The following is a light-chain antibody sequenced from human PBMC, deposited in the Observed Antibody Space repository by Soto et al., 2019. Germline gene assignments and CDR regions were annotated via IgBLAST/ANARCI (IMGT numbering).Light chain of an antibody. CDR2: DVS. CDR3: QQYYSYPRT. J-gene: IGKJ1*01. V-gene: IGKV1-5*01. Sequence: DIQMTQSPSTLSASVGDRVTITCRASQSISSWLAWYQQKPGKAPKLLIYDVSNLESGVPSRFSGSGSGTEFTLTISCLQSEDFATYYCQQYYSYPRTFGQGTKVDIK. CDR1: QSISSW.